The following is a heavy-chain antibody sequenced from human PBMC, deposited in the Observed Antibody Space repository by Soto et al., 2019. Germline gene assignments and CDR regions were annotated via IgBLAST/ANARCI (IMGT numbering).Heavy chain of an antibody. Sequence: QVQLVQSGAQVKKPGASVKVSCKASGYTFDNYALHWVRQAPGRRLEWMGLIHAGNGYKKYSQSFQGRVTITRDTSASTVHMDLSSLRSEDTAVYYCARVQYSGYDFKLAFDIWGQGTMVTVSS. CDR2: IHAGNGYK. D-gene: IGHD5-12*01. J-gene: IGHJ3*02. V-gene: IGHV1-3*01. CDR3: ARVQYSGYDFKLAFDI. CDR1: GYTFDNYA.